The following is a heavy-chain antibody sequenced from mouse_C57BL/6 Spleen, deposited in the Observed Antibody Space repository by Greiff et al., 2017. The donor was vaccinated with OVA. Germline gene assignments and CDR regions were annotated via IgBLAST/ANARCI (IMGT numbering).Heavy chain of an antibody. J-gene: IGHJ4*01. D-gene: IGHD2-4*01. V-gene: IGHV7-3*01. CDR1: GFTFTDYY. Sequence: EVKLMESGGGLVQPGGSLSLSCAASGFTFTDYYMSWVRQPPGKALEWLGFIRNKANGYTTEYSASVKGRFTISRDNSQSILYLQMNALRAEDSATYYCARYYEYDSYAMDYWGQGTSVTVSS. CDR3: ARYYEYDSYAMDY. CDR2: IRNKANGYTT.